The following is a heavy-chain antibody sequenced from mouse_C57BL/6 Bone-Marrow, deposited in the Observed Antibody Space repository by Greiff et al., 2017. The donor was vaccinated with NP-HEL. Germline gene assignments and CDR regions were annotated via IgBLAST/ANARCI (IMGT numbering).Heavy chain of an antibody. Sequence: EVHLVESGGDLVKPGGSLKLSCAASGFTFSSYGMSWVRQTPDKRLEWVATISSGGSYTYYPDSVKGRFTISRDTAKNTLYLQMSSLKSEDTAMYYCARRVYAMDYWGQGTSVTVSS. CDR3: ARRVYAMDY. CDR2: ISSGGSYT. V-gene: IGHV5-6*01. CDR1: GFTFSSYG. J-gene: IGHJ4*01.